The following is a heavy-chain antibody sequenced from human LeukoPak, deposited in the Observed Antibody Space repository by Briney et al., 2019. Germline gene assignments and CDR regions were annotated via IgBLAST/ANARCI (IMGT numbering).Heavy chain of an antibody. V-gene: IGHV3-15*01. D-gene: IGHD4-17*01. CDR2: IKSKTDGETT. Sequence: NPGGSLRLSCAASGFTVSSNYMTWVRQAPGKGLEWVGRIKSKTDGETTDYTEPVKGRFTISRDVSKDTLYLQMNSLKSEDTAVYYCTTYKVTTAFDLWGRGTLVTVSS. J-gene: IGHJ2*01. CDR3: TTYKVTTAFDL. CDR1: GFTVSSNY.